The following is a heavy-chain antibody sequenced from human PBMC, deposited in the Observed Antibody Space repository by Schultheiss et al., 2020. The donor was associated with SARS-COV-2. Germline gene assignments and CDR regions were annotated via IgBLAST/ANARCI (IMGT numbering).Heavy chain of an antibody. CDR1: GFTFSGSA. J-gene: IGHJ5*02. CDR3: ARVNHRGGNWFDP. Sequence: GGSLRLSCAASGFTFSGSAMHWLRQAPGKGLEWVANIKQDGSGKYYVDYVKGRFTISRDNAKNSLYLQMDSLRAEDTALYYCARVNHRGGNWFDPWGQGTLVTVSS. V-gene: IGHV3-7*01. D-gene: IGHD3-10*01. CDR2: IKQDGSGK.